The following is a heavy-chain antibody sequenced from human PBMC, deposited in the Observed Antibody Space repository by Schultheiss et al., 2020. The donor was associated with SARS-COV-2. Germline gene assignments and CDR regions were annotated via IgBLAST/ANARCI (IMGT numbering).Heavy chain of an antibody. J-gene: IGHJ6*02. CDR3: ARISPVGATRLYYYYGMDV. V-gene: IGHV1-2*02. D-gene: IGHD1-26*01. CDR1: GYTFTDYY. Sequence: ASVKVSCKTSGYTFTDYYVHWVRQAPGQGLEWMGMITPNSGATNYAQRFQGRVTMTRDTSISTAYMELSRLRSDDTAVYYCARISPVGATRLYYYYGMDVWGQGTTVTVSS. CDR2: ITPNSGAT.